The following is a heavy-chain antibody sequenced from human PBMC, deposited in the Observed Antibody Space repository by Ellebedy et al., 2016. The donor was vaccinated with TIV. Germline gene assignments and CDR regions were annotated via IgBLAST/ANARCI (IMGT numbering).Heavy chain of an antibody. J-gene: IGHJ6*02. Sequence: MPSETLSLTCTVSGGSISSYYWSWIRQPPGKGLEWIGYIYYSGSTNYNPSLKSRVTISVDTSKNQFSLKLSPVTAADTAVYYCATRGFGESPYYYGMDVWGQGTTVTVSS. V-gene: IGHV4-59*01. CDR2: IYYSGST. D-gene: IGHD3-10*01. CDR1: GGSISSYY. CDR3: ATRGFGESPYYYGMDV.